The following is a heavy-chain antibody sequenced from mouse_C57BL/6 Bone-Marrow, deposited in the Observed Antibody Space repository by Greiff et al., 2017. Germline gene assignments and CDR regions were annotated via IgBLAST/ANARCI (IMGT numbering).Heavy chain of an antibody. CDR1: GFNINDDY. Sequence: VQLQQPGAELVRPGASVKLSCTASGFNINDDYMHWVKQRPEQGLEWIGWIEPENGDTDYASKFTGKATITVDKSSNTAYLQLSSLTSGDTAVYDCCFYDGYPYAIDYWGQGTSVTGSS. D-gene: IGHD2-3*01. CDR3: CFYDGYPYAIDY. CDR2: IEPENGDT. V-gene: IGHV14-4*01. J-gene: IGHJ4*01.